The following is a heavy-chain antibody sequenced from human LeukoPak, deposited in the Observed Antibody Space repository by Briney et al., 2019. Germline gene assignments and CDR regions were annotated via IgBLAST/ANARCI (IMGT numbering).Heavy chain of an antibody. V-gene: IGHV1-69*02. CDR1: GYTFTSYY. CDR3: ALNYDSSGPLDY. J-gene: IGHJ4*02. D-gene: IGHD3-22*01. CDR2: IIPILGIA. Sequence: VASVKVSCKASGYTFTSYYMHWVRQAPGQGLEWMGRIIPILGIANYAQKFQGRVTITADKSTSTAYMELSSLRSEDTAVYYCALNYDSSGPLDYWGQGTLVTVSS.